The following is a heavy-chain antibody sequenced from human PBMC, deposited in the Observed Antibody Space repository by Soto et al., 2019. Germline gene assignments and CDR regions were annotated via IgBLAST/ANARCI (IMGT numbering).Heavy chain of an antibody. Sequence: EVLLVESGGGLVPPGGSLKLSCAASGFVFKDSSIHWVRQASGKGLEWVGRIRDRAFSYATAYAASVKGRFTISRDDSTNTAYLQMNSLKAEDTAIYSCTRLIRAAQEYWGQGTLVTVSS. CDR3: TRLIRAAQEY. J-gene: IGHJ4*02. D-gene: IGHD3-10*01. CDR1: GFVFKDSS. CDR2: IRDRAFSYAT. V-gene: IGHV3-73*01.